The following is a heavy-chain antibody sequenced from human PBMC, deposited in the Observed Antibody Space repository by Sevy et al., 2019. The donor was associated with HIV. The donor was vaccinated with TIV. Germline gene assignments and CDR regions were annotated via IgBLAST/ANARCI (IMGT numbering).Heavy chain of an antibody. CDR1: GFTFSSYE. D-gene: IGHD3-16*01. J-gene: IGHJ3*02. CDR3: ARVTVVYTPRGSMIASGAFDI. CDR2: ISTSGSIK. V-gene: IGHV3-48*03. Sequence: GGSLRLSCAASGFTFSSYEMNWVRQAPGKGLEWVSYISTSGSIKYYADSVKGRFTISRDNAKKSLYLQMNSVRAEDTAVYYCARVTVVYTPRGSMIASGAFDIWGQGTMVTVSS.